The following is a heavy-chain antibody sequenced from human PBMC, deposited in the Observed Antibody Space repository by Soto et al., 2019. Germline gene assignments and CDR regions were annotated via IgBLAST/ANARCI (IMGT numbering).Heavy chain of an antibody. V-gene: IGHV1-69*01. Sequence: VQLVQSGAEVKKPGSSVKVSCKASGGTFSSYAISWVRQAPGQGLEWMGGIIPIFGTANYAQKFQGRVTITAEESTSKANMELTSLRSKNTALNYGASKTQSGSNLSRNYYGMDVWAQGTTVTVSS. CDR2: IIPIFGTA. D-gene: IGHD1-26*01. CDR3: ASKTQSGSNLSRNYYGMDV. J-gene: IGHJ6*02. CDR1: GGTFSSYA.